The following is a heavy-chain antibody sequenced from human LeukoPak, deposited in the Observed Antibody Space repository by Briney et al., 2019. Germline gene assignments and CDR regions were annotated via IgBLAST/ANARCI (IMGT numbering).Heavy chain of an antibody. J-gene: IGHJ4*02. V-gene: IGHV3-48*01. CDR1: GFTFSSSR. CDR2: ISSRGTIK. CDR3: ANDIVVVVAATRSNTFPDG. D-gene: IGHD2-15*01. Sequence: PGGSLRLSCAASGFTFSSSRMNWVRQAPGKGLEWVSYISSRGTIKHYADSVKGRFTISRDNSKNTLYLQMNSLRAEDTAVYYCANDIVVVVAATRSNTFPDGWGQGTLVTVSS.